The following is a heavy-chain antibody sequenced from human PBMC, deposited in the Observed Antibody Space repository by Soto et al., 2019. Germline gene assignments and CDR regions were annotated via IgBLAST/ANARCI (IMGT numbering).Heavy chain of an antibody. Sequence: QVQLVESGGGLVKPGGSLRLSCAASGIVFSDYMIWVRQAPGKGLEWLSYISGSGRTIYSADSVKGRFTISRDNATNSLYLKMNNVRTEDTAVYYCARLPFPWGWFDPWGQGTLVTVSS. CDR2: ISGSGRTI. J-gene: IGHJ5*02. V-gene: IGHV3-11*01. CDR1: GIVFSDY. CDR3: ARLPFPWGWFDP. D-gene: IGHD3-16*01.